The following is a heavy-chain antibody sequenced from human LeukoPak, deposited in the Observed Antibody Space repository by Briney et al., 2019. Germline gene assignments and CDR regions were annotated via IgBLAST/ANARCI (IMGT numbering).Heavy chain of an antibody. J-gene: IGHJ5*02. V-gene: IGHV1-69*13. CDR1: GYTFTSYG. CDR3: ARDSGYSSSLHP. D-gene: IGHD6-13*01. Sequence: SVKVSCKASGYTFTSYGISWVRQAPGQGLEWMGGIIPIFGTANYAQKFQGRVTITADESTSTAYMELSSLRSEDTAVYYCARDSGYSSSLHPWGQGTLVTVSS. CDR2: IIPIFGTA.